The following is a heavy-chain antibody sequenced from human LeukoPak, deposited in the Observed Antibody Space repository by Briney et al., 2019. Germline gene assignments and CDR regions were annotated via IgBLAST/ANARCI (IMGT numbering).Heavy chain of an antibody. Sequence: ASVKVSCKASGYSFTGNYMHWVRQAPGQGLEWMGWINPNSGGTNYAQKFQGRVTMTRDTSISTAYMELSRLRSDDTAVYYCARDLVAGFSSGWYNAFDIWGQGTMVTVSS. CDR3: ARDLVAGFSSGWYNAFDI. V-gene: IGHV1-2*02. CDR2: INPNSGGT. CDR1: GYSFTGNY. J-gene: IGHJ3*02. D-gene: IGHD6-19*01.